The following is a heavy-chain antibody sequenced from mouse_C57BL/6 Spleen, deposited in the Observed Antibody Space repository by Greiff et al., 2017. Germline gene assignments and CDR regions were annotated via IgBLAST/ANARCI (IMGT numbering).Heavy chain of an antibody. J-gene: IGHJ1*03. V-gene: IGHV5-6*01. CDR1: GFTFSSYG. Sequence: EVQVVESGGDLVKPGGSLKLSCAASGFTFSSYGMSWVRQTPDKRLEWVATISSGGSYTYYPDSVKGRFTISRDNAKNTLYLQMSSLKSEDTAMYYCAREGYYYGSRPYFDVWGTGTTVTVSS. D-gene: IGHD1-1*01. CDR3: AREGYYYGSRPYFDV. CDR2: ISSGGSYT.